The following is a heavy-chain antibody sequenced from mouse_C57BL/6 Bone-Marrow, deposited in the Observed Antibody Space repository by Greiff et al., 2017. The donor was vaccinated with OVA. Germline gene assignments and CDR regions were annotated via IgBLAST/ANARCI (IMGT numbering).Heavy chain of an antibody. Sequence: QVQLQQSGAELVRPGASVTLSCKASGYTFTDYEMHWVKQTPVHGLEWIGAIDPETGGTAYNQKFKGKAILTADKSSSTAYMELRSLTSEDSAVYYCTRVEDSYYSNYLFAYWGQGTLVTVSA. J-gene: IGHJ3*01. CDR2: IDPETGGT. CDR3: TRVEDSYYSNYLFAY. V-gene: IGHV1-15*01. D-gene: IGHD2-5*01. CDR1: GYTFTDYE.